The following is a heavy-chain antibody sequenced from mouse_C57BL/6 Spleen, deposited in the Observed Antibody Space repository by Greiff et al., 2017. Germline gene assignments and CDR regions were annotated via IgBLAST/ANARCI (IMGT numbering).Heavy chain of an antibody. D-gene: IGHD2-5*01. Sequence: VQLQQPGAELVRPGSSVKLSCKASGYTFTSYWMPWVKQRPIQGLEWIGNIDPSDSETHYNQKFKDKATLTVDKSSSTAYMQLSSLTSEDSAVYYCARKGSNSFDYWGQGTTLTVSS. CDR3: ARKGSNSFDY. CDR2: IDPSDSET. CDR1: GYTFTSYW. J-gene: IGHJ2*01. V-gene: IGHV1-52*01.